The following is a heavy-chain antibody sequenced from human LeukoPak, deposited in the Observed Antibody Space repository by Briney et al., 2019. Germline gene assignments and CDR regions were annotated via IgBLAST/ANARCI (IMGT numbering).Heavy chain of an antibody. Sequence: SETLSLTCTVSGYSISSGYYWSWIRQPPGKGLEWIGEINHSGSTNYNPSLKSRVTISVDTSKNQFSLKLSSVTAADTAVYYCARRGYSSGWFAYWGQGTLVTVSS. CDR2: INHSGST. CDR3: ARRGYSSGWFAY. CDR1: GYSISSGYY. J-gene: IGHJ4*02. V-gene: IGHV4-38-2*02. D-gene: IGHD6-19*01.